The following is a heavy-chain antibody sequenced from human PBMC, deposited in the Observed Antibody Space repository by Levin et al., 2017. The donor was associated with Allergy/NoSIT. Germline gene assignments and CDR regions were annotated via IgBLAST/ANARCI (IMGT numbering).Heavy chain of an antibody. CDR3: ATAYGDYPSYSFDN. CDR2: IVPIFGST. Sequence: KISCKASGDTFSSFDLSWLRQAPGQGLEWMGGIVPIFGSTNSAEKFQGRVTITADESTSTAHMELNSLRTDDTAVYYCATAYGDYPSYSFDNWGQGTLVTVSS. CDR1: GDTFSSFD. J-gene: IGHJ4*02. D-gene: IGHD4-17*01. V-gene: IGHV1-69*01.